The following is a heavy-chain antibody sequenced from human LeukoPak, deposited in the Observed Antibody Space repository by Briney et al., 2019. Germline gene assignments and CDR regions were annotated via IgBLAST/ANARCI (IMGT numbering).Heavy chain of an antibody. CDR2: IYYSGST. D-gene: IGHD2-21*02. Sequence: SETLSLTCTVSDGSITNYDWSWIRQPPGKGLEWIGYIYYSGSTNNNPSLKSRVTISVDTSKNQFSLKLSSVTAADTAVYYCARGDATEEDFDYWGQGTLVTVSS. CDR3: ARGDATEEDFDY. J-gene: IGHJ4*02. V-gene: IGHV4-59*01. CDR1: DGSITNYD.